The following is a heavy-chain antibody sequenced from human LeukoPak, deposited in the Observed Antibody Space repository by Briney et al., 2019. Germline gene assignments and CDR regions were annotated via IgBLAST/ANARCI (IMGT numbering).Heavy chain of an antibody. J-gene: IGHJ4*02. CDR1: GYRFTSYW. CDR3: ARAPDVAVAGASDY. Sequence: GESLKISCKGSGYRFTSYWIGWVRQMPGKGLEWMGIIYPGNSYTRYSPSFQGQVTISADKSITTAYLQWSSLKASDTALYYCARAPDVAVAGASDYWGQGTLVTVSS. D-gene: IGHD6-19*01. CDR2: IYPGNSYT. V-gene: IGHV5-51*01.